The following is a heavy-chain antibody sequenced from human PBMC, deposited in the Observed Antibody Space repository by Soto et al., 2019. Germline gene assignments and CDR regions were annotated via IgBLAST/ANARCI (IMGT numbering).Heavy chain of an antibody. V-gene: IGHV3-9*01. Sequence: PGGSLRLSGAASGFTFDDYAIHWVRQAPGKGLEWVSGISWNRGSISYADSVKGRFTISRDNAKNSLYLQMNSLTAEDTALYYCAKGPAMNWNFVRFDPWGQGTLVTVSS. CDR1: GFTFDDYA. J-gene: IGHJ5*02. D-gene: IGHD1-7*01. CDR3: AKGPAMNWNFVRFDP. CDR2: ISWNRGSI.